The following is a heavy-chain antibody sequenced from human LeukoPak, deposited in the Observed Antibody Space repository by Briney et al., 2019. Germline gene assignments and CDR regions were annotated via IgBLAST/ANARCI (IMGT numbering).Heavy chain of an antibody. CDR3: ARGGTYSSSWFLPYYFDY. V-gene: IGHV3-30*02. J-gene: IGHJ4*02. CDR1: GFTFSNYV. CDR2: IRNDGSEI. D-gene: IGHD6-13*01. Sequence: GGSLRVSCAASGFTFSNYVMHWVRQAPGKGLEWVAFIRNDGSEINYADSVKGRFTISRDNSKNTLYLQMNSLRAEDTAVYYCARGGTYSSSWFLPYYFDYWGQGTLVTVSS.